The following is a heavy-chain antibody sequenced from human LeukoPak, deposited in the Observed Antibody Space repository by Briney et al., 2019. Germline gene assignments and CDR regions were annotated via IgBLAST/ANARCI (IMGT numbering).Heavy chain of an antibody. CDR2: IYYSGST. CDR3: ARNPDAFDI. J-gene: IGHJ3*02. CDR1: GGSISSYY. Sequence: SETLSLTGTGSGGSISSYYWSWIRQPPGKGLEWIGYIYYSGSTNYNPSLKSRVTISVDTSKNQFSLKLSSVTAADTAVYYCARNPDAFDIWGQGTMVTVSS. V-gene: IGHV4-59*08.